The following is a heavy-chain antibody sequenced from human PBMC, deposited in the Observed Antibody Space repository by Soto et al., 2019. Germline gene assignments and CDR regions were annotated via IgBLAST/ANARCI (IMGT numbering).Heavy chain of an antibody. CDR3: ARDYSSGFKFNDL. CDR1: GFTFSDYY. V-gene: IGHV3-11*01. Sequence: GGSLRLSCAASGFTFSDYYMSWIRQAPGKGLEWVSYISSSGSTIYYADSVKGRFTISRDNAKNSLYLQMNSLRAEDTAVYYCARDYSSGFKFNDLWGRGTLVTVSS. J-gene: IGHJ2*01. D-gene: IGHD6-19*01. CDR2: ISSSGSTI.